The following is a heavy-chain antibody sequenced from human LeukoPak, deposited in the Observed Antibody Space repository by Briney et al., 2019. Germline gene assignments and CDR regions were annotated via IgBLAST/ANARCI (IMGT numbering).Heavy chain of an antibody. CDR2: IYYSGST. CDR1: GGSFSGYY. CDR3: ASYRRDSSGWYVVGY. D-gene: IGHD6-19*01. J-gene: IGHJ4*02. Sequence: PSETLSLTCAVYGGSFSGYYWSWIRQPPGKGLEWIGYIYYSGSTNYNPSLKSRVTISVDTSKNQFSLKLSSVTAADTAVYYCASYRRDSSGWYVVGYWGQGTLVTVSS. V-gene: IGHV4-59*01.